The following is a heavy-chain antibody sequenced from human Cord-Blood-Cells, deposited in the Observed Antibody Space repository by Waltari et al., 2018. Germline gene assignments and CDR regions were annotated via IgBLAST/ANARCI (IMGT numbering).Heavy chain of an antibody. CDR1: GGSISSSSYY. J-gene: IGHJ5*02. V-gene: IGHV4-39*01. D-gene: IGHD2-2*01. CDR2: IYYSGST. CDR3: ARQGIVVVPAANWFDP. Sequence: QLQLQESGPGLVKPSETLSLTCTVSGGSISSSSYYWGWIRQPPGKGLEWIGSIYYSGSTYYNPSLKSRVTISVDTSKNQFSLKLSSVTAADTAVYYCARQGIVVVPAANWFDPWGQGTLVTVSS.